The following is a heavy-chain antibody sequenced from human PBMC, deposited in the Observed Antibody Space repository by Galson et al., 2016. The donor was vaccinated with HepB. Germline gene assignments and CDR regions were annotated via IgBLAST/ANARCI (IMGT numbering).Heavy chain of an antibody. CDR2: IGSDGRST. D-gene: IGHD1-7*01. J-gene: IGHJ4*02. CDR1: GFSFSSYV. V-gene: IGHV3-64D*09. Sequence: SLRLSCAASGFSFSSYVMFWVRQAPGKGLEFVSAIGSDGRSTHYADSLRGRFTVSRDNSKNMLYLQMSSLRAEDTAVYYCGNYEFDYWGQGTLVTVSS. CDR3: GNYEFDY.